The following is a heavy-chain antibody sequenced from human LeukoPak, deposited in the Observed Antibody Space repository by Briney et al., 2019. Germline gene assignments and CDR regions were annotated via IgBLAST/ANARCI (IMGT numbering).Heavy chain of an antibody. CDR1: GYSISSGYY. V-gene: IGHV4-38-2*02. CDR3: AHVNYTAKDYNYYYYMDV. D-gene: IGHD4-11*01. J-gene: IGHJ6*03. CDR2: IYHSGRT. Sequence: SETLSLTCTVSGYSISSGYYWGWIRQPPGKGLEWIGSIYHSGRTFYNPSLKSRVTISPDTSKNQFSLTLSSVTAADTAVYYCAHVNYTAKDYNYYYYMDVWGEGTTVTVSS.